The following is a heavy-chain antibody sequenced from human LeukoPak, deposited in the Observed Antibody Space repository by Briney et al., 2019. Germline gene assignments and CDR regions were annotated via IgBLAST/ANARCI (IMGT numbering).Heavy chain of an antibody. V-gene: IGHV1-18*01. Sequence: ASVTVSCKASGYTFTSYGISWVRQAPGQGLEWMGWISAYNGNTNYAQKLQGRVTMTTDTSTSTAYMELRSLRSDDTAVYYCARVNGYCSSTSCYFYYGMDVWGQGTTVTVSS. J-gene: IGHJ6*02. CDR2: ISAYNGNT. CDR3: ARVNGYCSSTSCYFYYGMDV. CDR1: GYTFTSYG. D-gene: IGHD2-2*01.